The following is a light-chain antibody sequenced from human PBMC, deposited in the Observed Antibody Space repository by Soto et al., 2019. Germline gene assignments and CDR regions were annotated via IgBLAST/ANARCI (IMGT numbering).Light chain of an antibody. CDR3: QQYGRQPPLT. Sequence: EIVLTQSPGTLSLSPGERATLSCRASQSVSSSYLAWYQQKPGQAPRLLIYGASSRASGIPERFNGSGYGTDLTLNISRLEHEDFAVYYSQQYGRQPPLTYGEETNVEIK. J-gene: IGKJ4*01. CDR2: GAS. CDR1: QSVSSSY. V-gene: IGKV3-20*01.